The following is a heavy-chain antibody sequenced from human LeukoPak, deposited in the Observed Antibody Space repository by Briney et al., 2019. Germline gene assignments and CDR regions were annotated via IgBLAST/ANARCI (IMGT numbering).Heavy chain of an antibody. Sequence: ASVTVSFTASGYTFTSYGISWVRQAPGQGLEWMGWISAYNGNTNYAQKLQGRVTMTTDTSTSTAYMELRSLRSDDTAVYYCARVDSSGYYFDYWGQGTLVTVSS. CDR3: ARVDSSGYYFDY. J-gene: IGHJ4*02. CDR2: ISAYNGNT. D-gene: IGHD3-22*01. CDR1: GYTFTSYG. V-gene: IGHV1-18*01.